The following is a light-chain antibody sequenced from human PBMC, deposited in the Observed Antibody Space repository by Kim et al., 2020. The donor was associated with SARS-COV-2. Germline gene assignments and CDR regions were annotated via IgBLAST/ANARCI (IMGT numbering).Light chain of an antibody. J-gene: IGKJ2*01. Sequence: SVTPKEKVNITCRASQSIGSSLHWYQQKPDQSPKLLIKYASQSFSGVPSRFSGSGSGKDFTLTISSLEAEDAATYYCHQSSGLPHTFGQGTKLEI. CDR3: HQSSGLPHT. V-gene: IGKV6-21*01. CDR2: YAS. CDR1: QSIGSS.